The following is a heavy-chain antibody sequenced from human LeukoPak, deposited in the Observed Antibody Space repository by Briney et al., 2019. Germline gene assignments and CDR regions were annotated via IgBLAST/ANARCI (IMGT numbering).Heavy chain of an antibody. D-gene: IGHD3-22*01. CDR3: ARDTLTYDSSGYYSYYFDY. Sequence: PSETLSLTCTVSGGSISSYYWSWIRQPAGKGLECIGRIYTSGSTNYNPSLKSRVTMSVDTSKNQFSLKLSSLTAADTAVYYCARDTLTYDSSGYYSYYFDYWGQGTLVTVSS. CDR2: IYTSGST. J-gene: IGHJ4*02. CDR1: GGSISSYY. V-gene: IGHV4-4*07.